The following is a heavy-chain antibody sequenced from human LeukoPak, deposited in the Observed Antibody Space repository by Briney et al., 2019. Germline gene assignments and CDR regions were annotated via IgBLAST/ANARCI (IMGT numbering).Heavy chain of an antibody. J-gene: IGHJ3*02. CDR1: GYTFTGYA. CDR2: INTNTGNP. D-gene: IGHD1-26*01. CDR3: ARGPGIVGAGGAFNI. Sequence: ASVKVSCKASGYTFTGYAMNWVRQAPGQGLEWMGWINTNTGNPMYAQGFTGRFVFSLDTSVSTAYLQISSLKAEDTAVYYCARGPGIVGAGGAFNIWGQGTMVTVSS. V-gene: IGHV7-4-1*02.